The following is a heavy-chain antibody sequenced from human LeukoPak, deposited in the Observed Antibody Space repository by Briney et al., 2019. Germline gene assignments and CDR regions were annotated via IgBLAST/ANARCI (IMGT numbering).Heavy chain of an antibody. Sequence: PSETLSLTCTVSGGSISSYYWSWIRQPPGKGLEWIGYIYYSGSTNYNPSLKSRVTISVDTSKNQFSLKLSSVTAADTAVYYCARLRWLQVFDYWGQGTLVTVSS. V-gene: IGHV4-59*01. CDR2: IYYSGST. CDR3: ARLRWLQVFDY. D-gene: IGHD5-24*01. CDR1: GGSISSYY. J-gene: IGHJ4*02.